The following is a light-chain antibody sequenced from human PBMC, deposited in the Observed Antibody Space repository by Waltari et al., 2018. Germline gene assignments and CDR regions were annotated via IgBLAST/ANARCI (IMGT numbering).Light chain of an antibody. CDR3: QVWDLQSDYPVV. CDR1: NSEGYS. J-gene: IGLJ2*01. Sequence: SFVLTQPPSVSVAPGQTAVTTCVENNSEGYSVHWYQKKPGQPPLLVLYDDTDRPSGIPDRVSGSNSEITATLTISRVEVGDEADYFCQVWDLQSDYPVVFGGGTRLIVL. CDR2: DDT. V-gene: IGLV3-21*02.